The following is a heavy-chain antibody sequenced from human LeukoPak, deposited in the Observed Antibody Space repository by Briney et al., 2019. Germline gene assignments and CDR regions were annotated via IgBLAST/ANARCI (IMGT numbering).Heavy chain of an antibody. Sequence: PGRSVRLSCAASGFTFENSAMHWVRQAPGKRLEWVSGISWNSGDLIYADSVKGRFTISRDNAKNSLYLQMNSLRLEDMALYYCARRSGDRAFDIWAQGTMVTVSS. CDR3: ARRSGDRAFDI. D-gene: IGHD3-10*01. CDR2: ISWNSGDL. V-gene: IGHV3-9*03. CDR1: GFTFENSA. J-gene: IGHJ3*02.